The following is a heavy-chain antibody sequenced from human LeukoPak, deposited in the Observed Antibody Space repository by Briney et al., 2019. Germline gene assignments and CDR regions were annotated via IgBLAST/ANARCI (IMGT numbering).Heavy chain of an antibody. CDR3: ASLVSVVAATRVY. CDR1: GFTFSSYS. V-gene: IGHV3-21*01. Sequence: GGSLRLSCAASGFTFSSYSMNWVRQAPGKGLEWVSSISSSSSYIYYADSVKGRFTISRDNAKNSLYLQMNSLRAEDTAVYYCASLVSVVAATRVYWSQGTLVTVSS. CDR2: ISSSSSYI. D-gene: IGHD2-15*01. J-gene: IGHJ4*02.